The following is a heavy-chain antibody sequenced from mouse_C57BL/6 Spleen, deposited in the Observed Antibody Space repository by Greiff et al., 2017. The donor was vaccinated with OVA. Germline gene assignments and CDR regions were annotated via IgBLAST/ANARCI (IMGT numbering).Heavy chain of an antibody. CDR2: INYDGSST. D-gene: IGHD2-5*01. CDR3: AREGGYSNYASFDY. Sequence: EVQRVESEGGLVQPGSSMKLSCTASGFTFSDYYMAWVRQVPEKGLEWVANINYDGSSTYYLDSLKSRFIISRDNAKNILYLQMSSLKSEYTATYYCAREGGYSNYASFDYWGQGTTLTVSS. CDR1: GFTFSDYY. V-gene: IGHV5-16*01. J-gene: IGHJ2*01.